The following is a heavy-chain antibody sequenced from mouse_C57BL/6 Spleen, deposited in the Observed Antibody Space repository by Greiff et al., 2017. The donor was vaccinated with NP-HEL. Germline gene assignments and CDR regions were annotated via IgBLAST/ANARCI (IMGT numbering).Heavy chain of an antibody. Sequence: QVQLQQSGAELVRPGASVTLSCKASGYTFTDYEMHWVKQTPVHGLEWIGAIDPETGGTAYNQKFKGKAILTADKSSSTAYMGLRSLTSEDSAVSYWTRGGDDYDVLPFDYWGQGTTLTVSS. CDR3: TRGGDDYDVLPFDY. CDR2: IDPETGGT. V-gene: IGHV1-15*01. J-gene: IGHJ2*01. CDR1: GYTFTDYE. D-gene: IGHD2-4*01.